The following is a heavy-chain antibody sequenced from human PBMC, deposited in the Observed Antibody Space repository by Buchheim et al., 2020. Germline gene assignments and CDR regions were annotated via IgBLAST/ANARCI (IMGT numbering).Heavy chain of an antibody. CDR1: GFTFSSYG. CDR2: ISYDGSNK. V-gene: IGHV3-30*18. J-gene: IGHJ4*02. CDR3: AKDGGSSGEFDY. D-gene: IGHD6-19*01. Sequence: QVQLVESGGGVVQPGRSLRLSCAASGFTFSSYGMHWVRQAPGKGLEWVAVISYDGSNKYYADSVKGRFTISRDNSKNTLYLQMNSLRAEDTAVYYCAKDGGSSGEFDYWGQGTL.